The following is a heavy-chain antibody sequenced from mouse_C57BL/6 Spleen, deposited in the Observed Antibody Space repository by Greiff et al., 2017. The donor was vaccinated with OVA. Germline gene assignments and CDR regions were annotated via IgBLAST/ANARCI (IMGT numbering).Heavy chain of an antibody. D-gene: IGHD1-1*01. CDR3: ATEVDAVVAHWYFDV. CDR1: GFNFTDDY. Sequence: VQLQQSGAELVRPGASVKLSCTASGFNFTDDYMHWVKQRPGQGLEWIGWIDPENGDTEYASKFQGKATITVDTSSNTAYLQLSSLTSEDTAVYYCATEVDAVVAHWYFDVWGTGTTVTVSS. CDR2: IDPENGDT. J-gene: IGHJ1*03. V-gene: IGHV14-4*01.